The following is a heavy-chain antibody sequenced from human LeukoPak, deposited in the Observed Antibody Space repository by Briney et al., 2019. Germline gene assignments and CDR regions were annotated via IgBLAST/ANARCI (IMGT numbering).Heavy chain of an antibody. CDR1: GFTFSSYS. CDR2: ISSSSSYI. D-gene: IGHD5-18*01. J-gene: IGHJ4*02. CDR3: AKGHLLSYGHRVLFDY. V-gene: IGHV3-21*01. Sequence: PGGSLRLSCAASGFTFSSYSMNWVRQAPGKGLEWVSSISSSSSYIYYADSVKGRFTISRDNAKNSLYLQMNSLRAEDTAVYYCAKGHLLSYGHRVLFDYWGQGTLVTVSS.